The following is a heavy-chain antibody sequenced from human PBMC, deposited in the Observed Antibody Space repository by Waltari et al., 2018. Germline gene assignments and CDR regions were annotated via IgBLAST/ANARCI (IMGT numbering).Heavy chain of an antibody. CDR3: ARGGRGSYTIK. CDR2: IYYSGST. J-gene: IGHJ4*02. D-gene: IGHD3-16*01. Sequence: QVQLQESGPGLVKPSETLSLTCTVSGGSISSYYWSWIRQPPGKGLEWIGYIYYSGSTNYTPSLKSRVTISVDTSKNQFSLKLGSVTAADTAVYYCARGGRGSYTIKWGQGTLVTVSS. V-gene: IGHV4-59*01. CDR1: GGSISSYY.